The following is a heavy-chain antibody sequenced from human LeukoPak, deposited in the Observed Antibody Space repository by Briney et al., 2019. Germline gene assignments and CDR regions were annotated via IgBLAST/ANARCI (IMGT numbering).Heavy chain of an antibody. J-gene: IGHJ4*02. V-gene: IGHV3-43*01. Sequence: GGSLRLSCAASGFTFSSYAMSWVRQAPGKGLEWVSLISWDGGSTYYADSVKGRFTISRDNSKNSLSLQMNSLRPEDTALYYCAKDGKNYFDYWGQGTLVTVSS. CDR3: AKDGKNYFDY. CDR1: GFTFSSYA. CDR2: ISWDGGST.